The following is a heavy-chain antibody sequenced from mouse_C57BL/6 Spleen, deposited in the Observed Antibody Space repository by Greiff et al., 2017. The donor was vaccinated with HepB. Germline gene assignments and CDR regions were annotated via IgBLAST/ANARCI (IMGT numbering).Heavy chain of an antibody. V-gene: IGHV3-1*01. CDR3: ARGDYYGRGLDY. CDR1: GYSITSGYD. Sequence: EVQLQESGPGMVKPSQSLSLTCTVTGYSITSGYDWHWIRHFPGNKLEWMGYISYSGSTNYNPSLKSRISITHDTSKNHFFLKLNSVTTEDTATYYCARGDYYGRGLDYWGQGTTLTVSS. J-gene: IGHJ2*01. CDR2: ISYSGST. D-gene: IGHD1-1*01.